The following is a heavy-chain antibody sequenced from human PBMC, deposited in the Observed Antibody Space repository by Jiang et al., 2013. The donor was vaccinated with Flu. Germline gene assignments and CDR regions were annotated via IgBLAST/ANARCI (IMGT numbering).Heavy chain of an antibody. V-gene: IGHV4-59*01. CDR2: VYYTGST. D-gene: IGHD3-10*01. CDR3: ARGNRGLDY. J-gene: IGHJ4*02. CDR1: GGSISSYY. Sequence: PGLVKPSETLSLTCTVSGGSISSYYWSWIRQPPGKGLEWIGYVYYTGSTNYNPSLKSRVIISVDTSKNQFSLKLSSVTAADTAVYYCARGNRGLDYWGQGTLVTVSS.